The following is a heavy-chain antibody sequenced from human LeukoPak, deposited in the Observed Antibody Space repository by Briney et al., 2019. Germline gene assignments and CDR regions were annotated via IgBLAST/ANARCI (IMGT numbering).Heavy chain of an antibody. CDR1: GGSISSGGYS. Sequence: SETLSLTCAVSGGSISSGGYSWSWIRQPPGKGLEWIGYIYHSGSTYYNPSIKSRVTISVDRSKNQFSLKLSSVTAADSAVYYCARAGLCFGELEDYYFDYWGQGTLVTVSS. CDR2: IYHSGST. D-gene: IGHD3-10*01. J-gene: IGHJ4*02. V-gene: IGHV4-30-2*01. CDR3: ARAGLCFGELEDYYFDY.